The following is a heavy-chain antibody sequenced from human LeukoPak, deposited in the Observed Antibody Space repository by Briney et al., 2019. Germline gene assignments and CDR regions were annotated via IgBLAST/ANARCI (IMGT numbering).Heavy chain of an antibody. J-gene: IGHJ4*02. D-gene: IGHD6-6*01. CDR3: ARVHLSYSSSPYFDY. CDR1: GFTFSSYA. Sequence: GGSLRLSCAASGFTFSSYAMSWVRQAPGKGLEWVSAISGSGGSTYYADSVKGRFTISKDNSKNTLYLQMNSLRAEDTAVYYCARVHLSYSSSPYFDYWGQGTLVTVSS. V-gene: IGHV3-23*01. CDR2: ISGSGGST.